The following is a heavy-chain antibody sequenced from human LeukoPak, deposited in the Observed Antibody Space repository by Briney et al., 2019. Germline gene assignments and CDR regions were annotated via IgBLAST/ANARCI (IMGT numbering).Heavy chain of an antibody. CDR2: FKNDGSST. J-gene: IGHJ4*02. D-gene: IGHD7-27*01. Sequence: GGSLRLSCGASGFTFSSYRIHWVRQAPGKGLVWVSGFKNDGSSTSYADSVKGRFTISRDNAKNTLYLQMSSLRVEDTAVYYCARALGQPYFDYWGQGALVTASS. V-gene: IGHV3-74*01. CDR3: ARALGQPYFDY. CDR1: GFTFSSYR.